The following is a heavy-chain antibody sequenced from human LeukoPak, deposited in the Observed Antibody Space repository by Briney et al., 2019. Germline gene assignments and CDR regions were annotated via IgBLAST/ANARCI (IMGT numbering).Heavy chain of an antibody. D-gene: IGHD3-16*01. Sequence: GGSLRLSCAASGFSFSSYAMGWVRQAPGKGLEWVSSISVSGGLTYYADSLEGRFTISRDNSNNTLYLQMSSLRAEDTAVYCCAKRVGGVNNFDYWGQGTLVTVSS. CDR1: GFSFSSYA. CDR3: AKRVGGVNNFDY. V-gene: IGHV3-23*01. CDR2: ISVSGGLT. J-gene: IGHJ4*02.